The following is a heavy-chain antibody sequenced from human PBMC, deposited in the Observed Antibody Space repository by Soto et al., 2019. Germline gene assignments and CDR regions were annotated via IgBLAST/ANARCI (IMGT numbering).Heavy chain of an antibody. Sequence: HGESLKISCKTSGHSFTTYWISWVRQMPGKGLEYMGKINPTDSETNYSPSFEGHVTFSVDRSTSTAYVRWNSLKASDTAMYYCASPTMTSTSFYYAMDVWGQGTTVTAP. CDR2: INPTDSET. D-gene: IGHD4-17*01. J-gene: IGHJ6*02. CDR1: GHSFTTYW. CDR3: ASPTMTSTSFYYAMDV. V-gene: IGHV5-10-1*01.